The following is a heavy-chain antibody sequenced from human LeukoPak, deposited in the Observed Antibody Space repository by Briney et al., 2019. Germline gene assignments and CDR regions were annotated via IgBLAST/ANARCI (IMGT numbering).Heavy chain of an antibody. CDR2: ISYDGSNK. V-gene: IGHV3-30*18. CDR1: GFTFSNYG. Sequence: PGGSLRLSCAASGFTFSNYGMHWVRQAPGKGLEWVAVISYDGSNKYYVDSVKGRFTISRDNSKSTLYLQMNSLRAEDTAVYYCAKVIREVDMSYDYWGQGTLVTVSS. D-gene: IGHD5-24*01. CDR3: AKVIREVDMSYDY. J-gene: IGHJ4*02.